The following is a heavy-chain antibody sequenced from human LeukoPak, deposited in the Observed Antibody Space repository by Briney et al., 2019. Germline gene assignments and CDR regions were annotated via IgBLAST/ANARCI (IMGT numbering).Heavy chain of an antibody. CDR1: GGSISSGSYF. V-gene: IGHV4-61*02. CDR2: IYTTGYT. CDR3: AREVVPPGATGDNWFDP. J-gene: IGHJ5*02. Sequence: SETLSLTCTVSGGSISSGSYFWSWIRQPAGKGLEWIGRIYTTGYTNYNPSLKSRVAMSLDTTESQLSLKLSSVTAADTAVYYCAREVVPPGATGDNWFDPWGQGTLVTVSA. D-gene: IGHD2-2*01.